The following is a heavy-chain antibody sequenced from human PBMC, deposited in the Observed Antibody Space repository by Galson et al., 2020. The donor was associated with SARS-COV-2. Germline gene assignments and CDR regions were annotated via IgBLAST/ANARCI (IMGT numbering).Heavy chain of an antibody. CDR3: ARDYANHYGFRAHGFDV. D-gene: IGHD4-17*01. CDR2: ISSYNGDT. J-gene: IGHJ3*01. V-gene: IGHV1-18*04. CDR1: GYRFTNYG. Sequence: ASVKVSCKASGYRFTNYGFSWVRQAPGQGLEWMGWISSYNGDTDYPPKLQGRVIMTTDASTTTVYMELRSLNSDDTAVYYCARDYANHYGFRAHGFDVWGQGTMVTVSS.